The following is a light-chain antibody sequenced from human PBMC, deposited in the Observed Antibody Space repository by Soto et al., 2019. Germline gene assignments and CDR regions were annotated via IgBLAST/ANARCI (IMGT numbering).Light chain of an antibody. Sequence: QSALTQPRSVSASPGQSVTISCTGTSSDVGVYNYVSWYQQHPGKAPKLIIYDVTKRPSGVPDRFSGSKSANTASLIISGLQAADEAEYYCCCCSYADSSSFRVLFGGGTKLTVL. J-gene: IGLJ2*01. V-gene: IGLV2-11*01. CDR1: SSDVGVYNY. CDR3: CSYADSSSFRVL. CDR2: DVT.